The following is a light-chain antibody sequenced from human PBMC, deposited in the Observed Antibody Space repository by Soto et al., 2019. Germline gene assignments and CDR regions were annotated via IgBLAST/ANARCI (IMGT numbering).Light chain of an antibody. V-gene: IGKV1-39*01. CDR2: AAS. CDR1: QSISSY. Sequence: DIQMTQSPSSLSASVGDRVTITCRASQSISSYLNWYQQKPGKAPKLLIYAASSLQSGVPSRFSVSGSGTDFTLTISSLQPEDFANYYCQQSYSTPRTFGQGTKLEIK. CDR3: QQSYSTPRT. J-gene: IGKJ2*01.